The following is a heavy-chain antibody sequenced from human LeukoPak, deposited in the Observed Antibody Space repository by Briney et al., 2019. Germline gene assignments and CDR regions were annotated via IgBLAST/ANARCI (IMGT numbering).Heavy chain of an antibody. D-gene: IGHD2-15*01. CDR3: ARFDPPPAGSLDY. V-gene: IGHV4-61*01. CDR2: IYYSGST. Sequence: SETLSLTCTVSGGSVSSGSYYWSWIRQPPGKGLEWIGYIYYSGSTNYNPSLKSRVTISVDTSKNQFSLKLSSVTAADTAVYYCARFDPPPAGSLDYWGQGTLVTVSS. CDR1: GGSVSSGSYY. J-gene: IGHJ4*02.